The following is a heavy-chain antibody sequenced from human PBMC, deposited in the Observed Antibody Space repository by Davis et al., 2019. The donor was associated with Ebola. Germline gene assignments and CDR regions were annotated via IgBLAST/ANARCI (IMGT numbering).Heavy chain of an antibody. Sequence: ASVPVSCMASGYSFNNHAISWVRQAPGQGLEWMGWISAYNGNTNYAQKVQGRVTMTTDTSTGTAYLDLRSLRSDDTAVYFCARTSIVGTTTTASDIWGQGTLVTISS. CDR2: ISAYNGNT. CDR1: GYSFNNHA. CDR3: ARTSIVGTTTTASDI. J-gene: IGHJ3*02. V-gene: IGHV1-18*01. D-gene: IGHD1-26*01.